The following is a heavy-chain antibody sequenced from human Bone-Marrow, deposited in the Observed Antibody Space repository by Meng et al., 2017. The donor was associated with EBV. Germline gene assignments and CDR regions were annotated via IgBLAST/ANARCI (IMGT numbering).Heavy chain of an antibody. CDR2: INTDGSVI. D-gene: IGHD2-21*01. Sequence: EVQVMESGGGLVQPGGSVSLSCAAFGFTLSSSWVHWVRQAPGKGLVWVSRINTDGSVINYADSVKGRFTISRDNAKNTVYLQMNNLRAEDTAVYYCAKDCFGDKDSWGQGTLVTVSS. CDR1: GFTLSSSW. V-gene: IGHV3-74*01. CDR3: AKDCFGDKDS. J-gene: IGHJ4*02.